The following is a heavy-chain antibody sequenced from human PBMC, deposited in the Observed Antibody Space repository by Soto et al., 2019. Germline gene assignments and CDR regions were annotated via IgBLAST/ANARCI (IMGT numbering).Heavy chain of an antibody. CDR3: ARERSVAVAAPGY. Sequence: VQLVESGGGVVQPGGSLRLSCAASGFNVNSYTMYWVRQAPGKGLEWVAYTSPDGVKEYYADSAKGRFTIFRDISKNTLFVEMNSLRAEDSAMYFCARERSVAVAAPGYWGQGSLVTVSS. CDR2: TSPDGVKE. CDR1: GFNVNSYT. V-gene: IGHV3-30-3*01. J-gene: IGHJ4*02. D-gene: IGHD6-19*01.